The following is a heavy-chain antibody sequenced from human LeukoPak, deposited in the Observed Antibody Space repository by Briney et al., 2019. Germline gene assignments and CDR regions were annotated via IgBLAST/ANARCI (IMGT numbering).Heavy chain of an antibody. CDR3: ARYSYGLLYYFDY. J-gene: IGHJ4*02. D-gene: IGHD5-18*01. Sequence: SETLSLTWTVSGGSISSSSYYWGWIRQPPGKGLEWIGSIYYSGSTYYNPSLKGRVTISVDTSKNQFSLKLSSVTAADTAVYYCARYSYGLLYYFDYWGQGTLVTVSS. CDR2: IYYSGST. V-gene: IGHV4-39*07. CDR1: GGSISSSSYY.